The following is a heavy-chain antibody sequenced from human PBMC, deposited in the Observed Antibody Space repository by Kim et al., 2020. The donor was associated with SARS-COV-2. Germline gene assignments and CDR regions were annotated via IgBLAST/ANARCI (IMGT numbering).Heavy chain of an antibody. CDR3: ARRRDIHSSGWWGFDP. J-gene: IGHJ5*02. V-gene: IGHV4-39*01. D-gene: IGHD6-19*01. Sequence: SETLSLTCTVSGGSISSSSYYWGWIRQPPGKGLEWIGSIYYSGSTYYNPSLKSRVTISVDTSKNQFSLKLSSVTAADTAVYYCARRRDIHSSGWWGFDP. CDR2: IYYSGST. CDR1: GGSISSSSYY.